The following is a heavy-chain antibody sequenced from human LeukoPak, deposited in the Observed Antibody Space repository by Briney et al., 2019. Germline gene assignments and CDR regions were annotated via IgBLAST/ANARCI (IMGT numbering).Heavy chain of an antibody. J-gene: IGHJ3*01. CDR2: TYYRSKWYN. V-gene: IGHV6-1*01. Sequence: SQTLSLTCAISGDSVSSNSAAWNWIRQSPSRGLEWLGRTYYRSKWYNDYAVSVKSRITINPDTSKNQFSLQLNSVTPEDTAVYYCARGGLVRGYINSLIAFDVWGQGIMVTVSS. D-gene: IGHD3-10*01. CDR3: ARGGLVRGYINSLIAFDV. CDR1: GDSVSSNSAA.